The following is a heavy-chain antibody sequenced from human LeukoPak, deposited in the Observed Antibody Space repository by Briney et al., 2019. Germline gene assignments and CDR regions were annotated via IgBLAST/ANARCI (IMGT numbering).Heavy chain of an antibody. J-gene: IGHJ4*02. CDR1: GGSISSYY. D-gene: IGHD3-10*01. V-gene: IGHV4-59*01. CDR3: AREQISMIRGFDN. Sequence: SETLSLTCTVSGGSISSYYWSWIRQPPGKGLELIGYIYYSGNTNYNPSLKSRVTISIDTSKKQFSLKLPSVTAADTAVYYCAREQISMIRGFDNWGQGTLVTVSS. CDR2: IYYSGNT.